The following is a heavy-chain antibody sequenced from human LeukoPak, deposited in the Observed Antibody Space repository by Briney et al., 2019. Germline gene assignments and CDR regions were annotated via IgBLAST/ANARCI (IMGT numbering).Heavy chain of an antibody. CDR3: ARDDWVGPSMVTYYCYGMDV. D-gene: IGHD5-18*01. Sequence: AGVTVTLKCSGYTFTCCGFSGVGQAPAQGLEGVGCIGAYDGNTNYAQKLQGRVTMTKDTSTSTAYMELRSLRSDDTAVYYCARDDWVGPSMVTYYCYGMDVWGQGTTVTVSS. CDR2: IGAYDGNT. V-gene: IGHV1-18*01. J-gene: IGHJ6*02. CDR1: GYTFTCCG.